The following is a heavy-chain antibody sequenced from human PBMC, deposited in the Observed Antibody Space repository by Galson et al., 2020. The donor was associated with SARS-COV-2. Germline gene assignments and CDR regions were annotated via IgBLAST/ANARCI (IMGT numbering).Heavy chain of an antibody. CDR2: IWYDGSNK. J-gene: IGHJ4*02. Sequence: TGGSLRLSCAASGFTFSSYGMHWVRQAPGKGLEWVAVIWYDGSNKYYADSVKGRFTISRDNSKNTLYLQMNSLRAEDTAVYYCARVIGGWYAADYWGQGTLVTVSS. CDR1: GFTFSSYG. CDR3: ARVIGGWYAADY. D-gene: IGHD6-19*01. V-gene: IGHV3-33*01.